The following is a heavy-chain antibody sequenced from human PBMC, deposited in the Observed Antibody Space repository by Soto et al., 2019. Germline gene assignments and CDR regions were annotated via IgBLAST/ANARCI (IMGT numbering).Heavy chain of an antibody. Sequence: QVQLVESGGGVVQPGRSLRLSCAASGFTFSSYGMHWVRQAPGTGLEWVAVIWNDGSEKYYEDSVKGRFTISRENSKSTLYLQMNSLRDEDTAVYYCARASLGRGYDLDYWGQGTLVTVSS. CDR2: IWNDGSEK. CDR1: GFTFSSYG. CDR3: ARASLGRGYDLDY. V-gene: IGHV3-33*01. J-gene: IGHJ4*02. D-gene: IGHD5-12*01.